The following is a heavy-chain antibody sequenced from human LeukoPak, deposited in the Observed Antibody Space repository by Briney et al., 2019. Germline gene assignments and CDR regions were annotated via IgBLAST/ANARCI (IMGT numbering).Heavy chain of an antibody. Sequence: PSETLSLTCAVYGGSFSGYYWSWIRQPPGKGLEWIGEINHSGSTNYNPSLKSRVTISVDTSKNQFSLKLSSVTAADTAVYYCASRGIVVVPAANRRGWFDPWGQGTLVTVSS. CDR3: ASRGIVVVPAANRRGWFDP. CDR2: INHSGST. V-gene: IGHV4-34*01. CDR1: GGSFSGYY. D-gene: IGHD2-2*01. J-gene: IGHJ5*02.